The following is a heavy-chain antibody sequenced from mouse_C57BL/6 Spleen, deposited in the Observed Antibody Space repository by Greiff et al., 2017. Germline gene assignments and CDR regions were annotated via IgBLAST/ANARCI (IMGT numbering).Heavy chain of an antibody. CDR1: GFSLTSYG. V-gene: IGHV2-9*01. Sequence: VQLQESGPGLVAPSQSLSITCTVSGFSLTSYGVDWVRQPPGQGLEWLGVIWGGGSTNYNSALMSRLGIRTANSKSHASFKMNSHHTDDTAMNYCAKRGGDFYGGDYGMDYWGQGTSGTVSA. CDR2: IWGGGST. D-gene: IGHD1-1*01. J-gene: IGHJ4*01. CDR3: AKRGGDFYGGDYGMDY.